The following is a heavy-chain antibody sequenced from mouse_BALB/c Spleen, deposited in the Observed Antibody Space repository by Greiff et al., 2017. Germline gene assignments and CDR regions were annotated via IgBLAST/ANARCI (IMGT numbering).Heavy chain of an antibody. V-gene: IGHV3-8*02. J-gene: IGHJ3*01. D-gene: IGHD2-4*01. CDR1: GDSITSGY. CDR2: ISYSGST. CDR3: AKSLYYDYGFAY. Sequence: EVHLVESGPSLVKPSQTLSLTCSVTGDSITSGYWNWIRKFPGNKLEYMGYISYSGSTYYNPSLKSRISITRDTSKNQYYLQLNSVTTEDTATYYCAKSLYYDYGFAYWGQGTLVTVSA.